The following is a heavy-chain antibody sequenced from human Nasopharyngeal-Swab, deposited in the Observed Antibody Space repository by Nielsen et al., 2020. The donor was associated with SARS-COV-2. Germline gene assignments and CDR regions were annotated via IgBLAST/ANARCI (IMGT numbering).Heavy chain of an antibody. D-gene: IGHD6-19*01. Sequence: GESLKISCAASGFTFSSYGMHWVRQAPGKGLEWVAVISYDGSNKYYADSVKGRFTISRDNSTNTLYLQMNSLRAEDTAVYYCAKDGGRSSGWYYFDYWGQGTLVTVSS. V-gene: IGHV3-30*18. J-gene: IGHJ4*02. CDR3: AKDGGRSSGWYYFDY. CDR2: ISYDGSNK. CDR1: GFTFSSYG.